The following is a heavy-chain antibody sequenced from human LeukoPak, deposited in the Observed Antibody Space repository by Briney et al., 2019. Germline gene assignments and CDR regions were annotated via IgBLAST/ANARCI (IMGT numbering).Heavy chain of an antibody. CDR2: IEPNSGGT. J-gene: IGHJ4*02. CDR3: ARDENWGPDY. Sequence: ASVKVSCKASGYTFTGHYMHWIRRAPGQGLEWMGWIEPNSGGTHYAQNFQGRLTISRDTSISTAYMELSRLSSDDTAMYYCARDENWGPDYWGQGTLVTVSS. D-gene: IGHD7-27*01. V-gene: IGHV1-2*02. CDR1: GYTFTGHY.